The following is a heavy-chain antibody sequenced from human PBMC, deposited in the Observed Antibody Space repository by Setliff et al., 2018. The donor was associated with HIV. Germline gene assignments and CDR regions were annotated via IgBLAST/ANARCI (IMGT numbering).Heavy chain of an antibody. CDR1: GGTFSSFA. V-gene: IGHV1-69*13. CDR3: ARSGSGWPHYQYHHTDV. D-gene: IGHD6-19*01. J-gene: IGHJ6*04. Sequence: SVKVSCKASGGTFSSFAFSWIRQAPGQGLEWMGGIIPIFGKVEYAQRFQDRVEITADESTTTAYMELSSLRSEDTAIYYCARSGSGWPHYQYHHTDVWGKGTTVTVSS. CDR2: IIPIFGKV.